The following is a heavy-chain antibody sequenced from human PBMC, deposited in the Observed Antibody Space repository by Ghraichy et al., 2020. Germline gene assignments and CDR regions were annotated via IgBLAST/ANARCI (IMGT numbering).Heavy chain of an antibody. CDR1: GGSISSGGYY. Sequence: SETLSLTCTVSGGSISSGGYYWSWIRQHPGKGLEWIGYIYYSGSTYYNPSLKSRVTISVDTSKNQFSLKLSSVTAADTAVYYCAREGHRVGFGDSSGLIGYWGQGTLVTVSS. CDR2: IYYSGST. V-gene: IGHV4-31*03. CDR3: AREGHRVGFGDSSGLIGY. J-gene: IGHJ4*02. D-gene: IGHD3-22*01.